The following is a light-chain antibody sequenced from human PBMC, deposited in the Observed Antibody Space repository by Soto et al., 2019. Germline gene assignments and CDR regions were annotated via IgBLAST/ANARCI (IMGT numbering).Light chain of an antibody. Sequence: DIQMTQSPSSVSACLGDRVTISCRASQSISSYLNWYPQKQGKAPKILIYKASTLKSGVPSRFSGSGSGTEFTLTISRLQPDDFETYYCQHYNSYSEAFGQGTKVDIK. CDR2: KAS. J-gene: IGKJ1*01. CDR1: QSISSY. V-gene: IGKV1-5*03. CDR3: QHYNSYSEA.